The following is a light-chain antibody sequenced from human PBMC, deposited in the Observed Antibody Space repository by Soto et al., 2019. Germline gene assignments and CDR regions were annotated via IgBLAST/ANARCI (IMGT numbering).Light chain of an antibody. V-gene: IGKV1-5*03. CDR2: KAS. Sequence: DIQMTQSPSTLSASVGDRVTITCRASQTISTWLAWYQHKPGTAPKLLIYKASSLEAGVPSRFSGSGSGTEFTLTISSLQPDDFATYYCQQYSTYSRTFGQGTKVDTK. CDR3: QQYSTYSRT. J-gene: IGKJ1*01. CDR1: QTISTW.